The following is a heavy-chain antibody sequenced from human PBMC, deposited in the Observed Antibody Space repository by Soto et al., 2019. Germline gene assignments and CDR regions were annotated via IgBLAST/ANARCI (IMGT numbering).Heavy chain of an antibody. CDR2: INPSGGST. J-gene: IGHJ4*02. CDR3: AREGSTVTTRFDY. V-gene: IGHV1-46*03. CDR1: GYTFTSYY. D-gene: IGHD4-17*01. Sequence: QVQLVQSGAEVKKPGASVKVSCKASGYTFTSYYMHWVRQAPGQGLEWMGIINPSGGSTSYAQKFQGRVXXTXDXXTSTVYMELSSLRSEDTAVYYCAREGSTVTTRFDYWGQGTLVTVSS.